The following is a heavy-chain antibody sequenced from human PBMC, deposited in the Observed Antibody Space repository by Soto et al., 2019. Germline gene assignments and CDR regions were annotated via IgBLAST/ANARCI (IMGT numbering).Heavy chain of an antibody. J-gene: IGHJ6*02. CDR3: ARPSAYSSSWFSYYGMDV. V-gene: IGHV5-51*01. CDR1: GYSFSSFW. D-gene: IGHD6-13*01. CDR2: IYPGDSDA. Sequence: GQSLKISCKGFGYSFSSFWIGWVRQMPGKGLEWVAIIYPGDSDARYSPSFQGQVTISADKSINTAYLQWNSLKASDSGIYYCARPSAYSSSWFSYYGMDVWGQGTTVTVSS.